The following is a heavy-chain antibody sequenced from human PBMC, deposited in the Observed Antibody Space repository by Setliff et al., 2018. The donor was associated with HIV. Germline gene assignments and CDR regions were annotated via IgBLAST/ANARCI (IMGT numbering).Heavy chain of an antibody. V-gene: IGHV4-59*01. CDR1: GGSISNYY. D-gene: IGHD3-10*01. Sequence: PSATLSLTCPVSGGSISNYYWTWIRQPPGKGLECIGYIYDDGSTNYNPSLKSRVTFSVDTSNNYFSLELSSVTAADTAVYYCARLLPGATGPYYMDVWGKGTTVTVSS. CDR3: ARLLPGATGPYYMDV. CDR2: IYDDGST. J-gene: IGHJ6*03.